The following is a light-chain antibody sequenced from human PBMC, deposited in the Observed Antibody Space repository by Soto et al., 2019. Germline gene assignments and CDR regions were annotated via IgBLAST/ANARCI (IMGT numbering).Light chain of an antibody. CDR2: SIN. CDR3: SSWDDSLDGPV. V-gene: IGLV1-44*01. CDR1: YSNIGSNF. Sequence: QSVLPQPPSASATPGQTVTISCSGRYSNIGSNFVSWYQRLPGTAPKLLIYSINQRPSGVPDRFSGSKSGTSASLTISGLQSEDEADYFCSSWDDSLDGPVFGGGTKVTVL. J-gene: IGLJ3*02.